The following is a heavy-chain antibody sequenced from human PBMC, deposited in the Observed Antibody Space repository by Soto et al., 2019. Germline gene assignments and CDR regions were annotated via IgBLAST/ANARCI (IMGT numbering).Heavy chain of an antibody. Sequence: ASVKVSCKASGYTFPSYGISWVRQAPGQGLEWMGWINAANGNTNYAQKLQGRVTLTTDPSTSTAYMELRSLRSDDTAVYYCARDNRIPAGAGAFDIWGQGTMVTVSS. CDR3: ARDNRIPAGAGAFDI. CDR2: INAANGNT. CDR1: GYTFPSYG. J-gene: IGHJ3*02. V-gene: IGHV1-18*01. D-gene: IGHD2-2*01.